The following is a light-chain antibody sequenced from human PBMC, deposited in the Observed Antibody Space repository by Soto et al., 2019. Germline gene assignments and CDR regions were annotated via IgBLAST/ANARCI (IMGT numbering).Light chain of an antibody. V-gene: IGLV2-8*01. CDR2: EVT. J-gene: IGLJ3*02. Sequence: QSVLTQPPSASGSPGQSVAISCTGTSSDVGGYNYVSWYQHHPGKAPKLMIYEVTKRPSGVSNRFSGSKSGNTASLTISGLQAEDEAHYYCSSYTGSNSVVFGGGTKVTVL. CDR1: SSDVGGYNY. CDR3: SSYTGSNSVV.